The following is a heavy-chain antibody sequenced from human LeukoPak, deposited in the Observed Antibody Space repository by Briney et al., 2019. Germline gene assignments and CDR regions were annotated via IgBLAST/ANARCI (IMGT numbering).Heavy chain of an antibody. CDR2: ISWNSGSI. CDR3: ARIAYDSNGLFWGPVVPQSKPSDPFDI. CDR1: GFTFDDYA. D-gene: IGHD3-22*01. Sequence: GGSLRLSCAASGFTFDDYAMHWVRQAPGKGLEWVSGISWNSGSIGYADSVKGRFSISRDNARNSLYLQMNSLTAEDTAVYYCARIAYDSNGLFWGPVVPQSKPSDPFDIWGPGTVVIVSS. J-gene: IGHJ3*02. V-gene: IGHV3-9*01.